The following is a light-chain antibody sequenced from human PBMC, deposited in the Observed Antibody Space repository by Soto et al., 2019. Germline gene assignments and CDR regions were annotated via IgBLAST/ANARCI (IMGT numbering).Light chain of an antibody. J-gene: IGLJ1*01. V-gene: IGLV2-14*01. CDR3: SSYSSTNTLYV. CDR2: EVY. Sequence: QSVLTQPASVSGSPGQSITIPCTGTSSDIGDYNYVSWYQQHPGKAPKLLIYEVYNRPAGVSNRFSGSKSGNTASLTISGLQTGDEGDYYCSSYSSTNTLYVFGTGTKVT. CDR1: SSDIGDYNY.